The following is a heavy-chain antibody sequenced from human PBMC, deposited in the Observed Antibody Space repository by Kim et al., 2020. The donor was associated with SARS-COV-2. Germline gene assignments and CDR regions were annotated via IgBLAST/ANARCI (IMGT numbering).Heavy chain of an antibody. J-gene: IGHJ4*02. V-gene: IGHV1-69*01. CDR3: ARAEGFYDSSGYFLFDY. D-gene: IGHD3-22*01. Sequence: FKGRVTITAEESTSTAYMELSSLRSEDTAVYYCARAEGFYDSSGYFLFDYWGQGTLVTVSS.